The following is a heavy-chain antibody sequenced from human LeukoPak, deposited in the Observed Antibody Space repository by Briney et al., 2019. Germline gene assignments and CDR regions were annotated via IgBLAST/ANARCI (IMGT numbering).Heavy chain of an antibody. V-gene: IGHV4-39*01. CDR2: GDYSGGT. Sequence: SETLSLTCTVSGDSFSSVTDYWAWIRQPPGKGLEWIASGDYSGGTYYNPSLERVAISADMSKNQFSLKLSSVTAADTAVYYCARRQYYDSSGYYPPDYWGQGTLVTVSS. D-gene: IGHD3-22*01. CDR1: GDSFSSVTDY. J-gene: IGHJ4*02. CDR3: ARRQYYDSSGYYPPDY.